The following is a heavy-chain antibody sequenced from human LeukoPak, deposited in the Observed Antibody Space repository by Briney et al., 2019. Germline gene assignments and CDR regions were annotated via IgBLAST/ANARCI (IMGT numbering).Heavy chain of an antibody. Sequence: GGSLRLSCAASGFTVSSNYMTWVRQAPGKGLEWVSVIYSGGSTYYADSVKGRFTISRDNSMNTLFLQMNSLRAEDTAVYYCARNFALDYWGQGTLVTVSS. J-gene: IGHJ4*02. CDR3: ARNFALDY. CDR2: IYSGGST. CDR1: GFTVSSNY. V-gene: IGHV3-53*01.